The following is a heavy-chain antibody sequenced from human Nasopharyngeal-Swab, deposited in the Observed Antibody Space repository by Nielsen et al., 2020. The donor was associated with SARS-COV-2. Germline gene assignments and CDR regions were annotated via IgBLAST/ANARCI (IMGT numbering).Heavy chain of an antibody. J-gene: IGHJ4*02. CDR1: GFTFSSYW. CDR3: AKDRSLYCSSTSCSKKFDS. V-gene: IGHV3-7*03. Sequence: GESLKISCAASGFTFSSYWMSWVRQAPGKGLEWVANIKQDGSEKYYVDSVKGRFTISRDNSKNTLYLQMNSLRAEDTAVYYCAKDRSLYCSSTSCSKKFDSWGQGTLVTVSS. D-gene: IGHD2-2*01. CDR2: IKQDGSEK.